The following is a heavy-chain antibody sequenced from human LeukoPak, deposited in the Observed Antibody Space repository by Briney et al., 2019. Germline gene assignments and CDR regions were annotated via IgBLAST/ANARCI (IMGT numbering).Heavy chain of an antibody. D-gene: IGHD6-19*01. J-gene: IGHJ4*02. CDR3: ARASGIAVAGTFGLDY. CDR2: IYYSGST. CDR1: GGSINSYY. V-gene: IGHV4-59*01. Sequence: SETLSLTCTVSGGSINSYYWTWIRRPPGKGLEWIGYIYYSGSTNYNPSLKRRVTISVDTSKNQFSLKLNSVTAADTAVYYCARASGIAVAGTFGLDYWGQGTLVTVSS.